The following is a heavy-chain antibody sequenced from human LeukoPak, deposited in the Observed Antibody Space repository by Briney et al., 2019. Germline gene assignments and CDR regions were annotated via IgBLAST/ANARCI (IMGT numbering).Heavy chain of an antibody. CDR1: GGSISSGDYY. CDR3: GRSRNYAVDV. Sequence: SETLSLTCTVSGGSISSGDYYWSWIRQPPGKGLEWIGYIYYSGSTYYNPSLKSRVTISVDTSKNQFSLQLNSVTPEDTAVYYCGRSRNYAVDVWGQGTTVTVSS. V-gene: IGHV4-30-4*01. J-gene: IGHJ6*02. CDR2: IYYSGST.